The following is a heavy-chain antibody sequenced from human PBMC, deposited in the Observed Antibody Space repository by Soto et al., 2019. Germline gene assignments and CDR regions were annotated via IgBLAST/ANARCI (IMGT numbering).Heavy chain of an antibody. J-gene: IGHJ4*02. Sequence: QVQLVQSGAEVKKPGASVKVSCKASGYTFTSYGISWVRQAPGQGLEWMGWISAYNGNTNYAQKLQGRVTMTTDTXTXKAYMELRSLRSDDTAVYYCARDVEVLWFGSRGFDYWGQGTLVTVSS. D-gene: IGHD3-10*01. V-gene: IGHV1-18*01. CDR1: GYTFTSYG. CDR3: ARDVEVLWFGSRGFDY. CDR2: ISAYNGNT.